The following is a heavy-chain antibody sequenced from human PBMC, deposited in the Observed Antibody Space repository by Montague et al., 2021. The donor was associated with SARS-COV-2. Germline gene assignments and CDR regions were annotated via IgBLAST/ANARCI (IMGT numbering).Heavy chain of an antibody. V-gene: IGHV4-59*08. CDR1: GGCISSVY. CDR2: IIDSGST. Sequence: SETLSLTCTVSGGCISSVYWGWFRQPPGKGLVWIEYIIDSGSTNYNPSLTSRVTMSVDTSKNQFSLKVNSVTAADTAVYYCARHYSATLPTVYWGQGTLVTVSS. J-gene: IGHJ4*02. CDR3: ARHYSATLPTVY. D-gene: IGHD2-15*01.